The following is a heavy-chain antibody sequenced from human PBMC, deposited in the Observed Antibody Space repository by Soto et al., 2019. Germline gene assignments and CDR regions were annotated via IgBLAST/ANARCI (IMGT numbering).Heavy chain of an antibody. V-gene: IGHV4-31*03. CDR3: ARAESSRSPNWFDP. CDR1: GFSISSGGYY. J-gene: IGHJ5*02. D-gene: IGHD6-6*01. Sequence: TLSLTCTVSGFSISSGGYYWIWIRQHPGKGLEWIGYIYYSGSTYYNPSLKSRVTISVDTSKNQFSLKLSSVTAADTAVYYCARAESSRSPNWFDPWGQGTLVTVSS. CDR2: IYYSGST.